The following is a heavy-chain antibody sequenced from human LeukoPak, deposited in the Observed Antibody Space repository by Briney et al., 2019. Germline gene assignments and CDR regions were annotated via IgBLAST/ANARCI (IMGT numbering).Heavy chain of an antibody. CDR3: ARLLWRDY. J-gene: IGHJ4*02. Sequence: SETLSLTCTVSGGSISSSSYYWSWIRQPPGKGLEWIGEINHSGSTNYNPSLKSRVTISVDTSKNQFSLKLSSVTAADTAVYYCARLLWRDYWGQGTLVTVSS. CDR1: GGSISSSSYY. D-gene: IGHD3-10*01. V-gene: IGHV4-39*07. CDR2: INHSGST.